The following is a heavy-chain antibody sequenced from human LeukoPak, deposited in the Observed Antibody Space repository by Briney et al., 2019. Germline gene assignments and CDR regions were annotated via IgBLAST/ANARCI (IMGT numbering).Heavy chain of an antibody. Sequence: GGSLRLSCAASGFTFSSYAMHWVRQAPGKGLEWVAVISYDGSNKYYADSVKGRFTISRDNSKNTLYLQMNSLRAEDTAVYYCARTTVASFDYWGQGTLVTVSS. CDR2: ISYDGSNK. CDR3: ARTTVASFDY. V-gene: IGHV3-30-3*01. CDR1: GFTFSSYA. J-gene: IGHJ4*02. D-gene: IGHD6-19*01.